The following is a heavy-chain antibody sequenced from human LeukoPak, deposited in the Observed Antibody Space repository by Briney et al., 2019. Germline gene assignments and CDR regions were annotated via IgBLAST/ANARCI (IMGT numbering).Heavy chain of an antibody. J-gene: IGHJ5*02. CDR1: GLTFRDYW. Sequence: GGSLRLSCAASGLTFRDYWMNWVRQTPGKGLEWVAVIKSDGSEKYYVDSVKGRFTISRDNAKNSLCLQLNSLRVEDTAVYYCARDLRGDTNNWLDPWGQGTLVTVSS. CDR3: ARDLRGDTNNWLDP. V-gene: IGHV3-7*01. D-gene: IGHD3-10*01. CDR2: IKSDGSEK.